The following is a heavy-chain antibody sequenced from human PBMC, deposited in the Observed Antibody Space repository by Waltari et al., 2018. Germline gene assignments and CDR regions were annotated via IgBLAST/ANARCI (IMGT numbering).Heavy chain of an antibody. D-gene: IGHD2-2*01. CDR2: IRYDGSNK. CDR3: ANTPKKGYCSSTSCYWGVGPPYY. CDR1: GFTFSSYG. J-gene: IGHJ4*02. V-gene: IGHV3-30*02. Sequence: QVQLVESGGGVVQPGGSLRLSCAASGFTFSSYGMHWVHQAPGKGLEGVAFIRYDGSNKYYADSVKGRFTISRDNSKNTLYLQMNSLRAEDTAVYYCANTPKKGYCSSTSCYWGVGPPYYWGQGTLVTVSS.